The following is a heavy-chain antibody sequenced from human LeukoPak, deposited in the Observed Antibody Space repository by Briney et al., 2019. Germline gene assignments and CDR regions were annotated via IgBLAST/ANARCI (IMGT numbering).Heavy chain of an antibody. Sequence: SETLSLTCTVSGGSISSYYWSWIRQPPGKGLEWIGYIYYSGSTNYNPSLKSRVTISVDTSKNQFSLKLSSVTAADTAVYYCARGRYGDYRGYWYFDLWGRGTLVTVSS. CDR1: GGSISSYY. J-gene: IGHJ2*01. CDR2: IYYSGST. CDR3: ARGRYGDYRGYWYFDL. D-gene: IGHD4-17*01. V-gene: IGHV4-59*01.